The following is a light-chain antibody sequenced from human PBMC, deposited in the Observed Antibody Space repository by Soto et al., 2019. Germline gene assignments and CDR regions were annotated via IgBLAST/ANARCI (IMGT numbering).Light chain of an antibody. CDR1: SSDVGAYNY. Sequence: QSALTQPRSVSGSPGQSVTISCTGTSSDVGAYNYVSWYQQYPGKAPKLIIYDVSKRPSGVPDRFSGSKSGNTASLTISGLQAEDEADYYCCSYAGSYTLWVFGGGTQLTVL. CDR3: CSYAGSYTLWV. J-gene: IGLJ3*02. V-gene: IGLV2-11*01. CDR2: DVS.